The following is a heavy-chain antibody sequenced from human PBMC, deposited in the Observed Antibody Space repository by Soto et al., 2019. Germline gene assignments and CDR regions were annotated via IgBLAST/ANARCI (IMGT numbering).Heavy chain of an antibody. CDR1: GYTFTSYD. J-gene: IGHJ3*02. CDR3: ARGGVVVASDAFDI. Sequence: ASVKVSCKASGYTFTSYDINWVRQATGQGLEWMGIMNPNGGSTSYAQKFQGRVTMTRDTSTSTVYMELSSLRSEDTAVYYCARGGVVVASDAFDIWGQGTMVTVSS. D-gene: IGHD2-15*01. V-gene: IGHV1-46*03. CDR2: MNPNGGST.